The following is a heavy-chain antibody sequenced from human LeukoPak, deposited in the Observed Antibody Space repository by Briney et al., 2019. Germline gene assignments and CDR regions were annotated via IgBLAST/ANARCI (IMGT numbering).Heavy chain of an antibody. CDR1: GGSISPYW. CDR2: IYSSGST. CDR3: ARKWFGYDDAFDI. V-gene: IGHV4-4*07. Sequence: SETLSLTCSVSGGSISPYWWSWIRQPAGKGLEWIGRIYSSGSTNYNPSLKSRLTMSVDTSKNQFSLKMSSVTAAATAVYYCARKWFGYDDAFDIWGQGTMVTVSS. D-gene: IGHD3-10*01. J-gene: IGHJ3*02.